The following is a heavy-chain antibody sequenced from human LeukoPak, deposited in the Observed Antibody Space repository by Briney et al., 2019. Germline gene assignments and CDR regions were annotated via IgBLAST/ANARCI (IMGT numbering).Heavy chain of an antibody. J-gene: IGHJ5*02. Sequence: AASVKVSRKASGYTFTSYYMHWVRQAPGQGLEWMGLINPSGSSTSYAQKFQGRLSLTRDMSTSTDYMELSSLRSEDTAVYYCARDNSVGDTAWWFDPWGQGTLVTVSS. D-gene: IGHD1-26*01. CDR2: INPSGSST. CDR3: ARDNSVGDTAWWFDP. CDR1: GYTFTSYY. V-gene: IGHV1-46*01.